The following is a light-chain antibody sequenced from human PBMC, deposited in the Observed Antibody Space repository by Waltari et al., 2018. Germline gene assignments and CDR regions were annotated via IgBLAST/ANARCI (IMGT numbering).Light chain of an antibody. CDR3: QQYYRIPYT. CDR2: WAS. J-gene: IGKJ2*01. Sequence: EIVMTQSPATLSVSPGESATLFCRASQSVNNNLAWYQQKPGQPPRLLISWASTRESGVPDRFSGSGSGTDFTLTISSLQAEDVAIYYCQQYYRIPYTFGQETKLEIK. CDR1: QSVNNN. V-gene: IGKV3-15*01.